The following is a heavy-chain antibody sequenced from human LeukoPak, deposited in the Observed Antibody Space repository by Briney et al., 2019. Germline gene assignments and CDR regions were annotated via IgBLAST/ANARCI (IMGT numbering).Heavy chain of an antibody. D-gene: IGHD6-13*01. V-gene: IGHV1-18*01. CDR2: ISAYNGNT. Sequence: ASVKVSCKASGYTFTSYGISWVRQAPGQGLEWMGWISAYNGNTNYAQKLQGRVTMTTDTSTSTAYMELRSLRSDDTAVYYCARDQGEAAAGYHYYGMDVWGQGTTVTVSS. CDR3: ARDQGEAAAGYHYYGMDV. J-gene: IGHJ6*02. CDR1: GYTFTSYG.